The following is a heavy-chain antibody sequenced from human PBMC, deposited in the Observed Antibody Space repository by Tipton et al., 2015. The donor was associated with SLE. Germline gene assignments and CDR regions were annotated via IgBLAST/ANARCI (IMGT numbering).Heavy chain of an antibody. CDR1: RYIFTGYY. D-gene: IGHD2-2*01. CDR2: IDPYSGDT. Sequence: QLVQSGAEVKKPGASVKVSCKASRYIFTGYYIHWVRQAPGQGLEWMGRIDPYSGDTNYAQKFQGRVTMTRDTSITTAYMEVSRLRSDDTAVDYCARCSSTNCYDFDYWGQGSLVTVSS. CDR3: ARCSSTNCYDFDY. V-gene: IGHV1-2*06. J-gene: IGHJ4*02.